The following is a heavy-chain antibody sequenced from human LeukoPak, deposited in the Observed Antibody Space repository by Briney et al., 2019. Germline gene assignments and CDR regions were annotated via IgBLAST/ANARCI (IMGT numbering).Heavy chain of an antibody. D-gene: IGHD3-3*02. J-gene: IGHJ4*02. CDR1: GFTFVDYG. Sequence: PGGSLILSCATSGFTFVDYGLSWVRRAPGKGLEWLCAINYNGAITDYADSVKGRFTISRDNAKNSLYLRMDSLRAEDTALYYCARDRLGPSFSVSHFDLWGQGTLVTVSS. CDR2: INYNGAIT. CDR3: ARDRLGPSFSVSHFDL. V-gene: IGHV3-20*04.